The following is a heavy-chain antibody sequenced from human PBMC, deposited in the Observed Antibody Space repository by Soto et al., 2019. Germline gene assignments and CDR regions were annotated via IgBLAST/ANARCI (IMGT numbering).Heavy chain of an antibody. D-gene: IGHD6-13*01. CDR2: IYHSGST. CDR1: GYSISSGYY. CDR3: ARDSIAAAGKYNWFDP. Sequence: SETLSLTCAVSGYSISSGYYWGWIRRPPGKGLEWIGSIYHSGSTYYNPSLKSRVTISVDTSKNQFSLKLSSVTAADTAVYYCARDSIAAAGKYNWFDPWGQGTLVTVSS. J-gene: IGHJ5*02. V-gene: IGHV4-38-2*02.